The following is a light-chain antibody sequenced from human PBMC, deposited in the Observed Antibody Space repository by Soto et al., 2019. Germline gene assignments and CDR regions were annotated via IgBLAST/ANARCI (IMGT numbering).Light chain of an antibody. Sequence: EIVLTQSPGTLSLSPGERATISCRASQSVCRNFLAWYQQKPGQAPRLLIYGASSRATGIPDRFSGSGSGTDFSLIISRLEPEDFAVYYCQQYGSSPSTFGPGTKVHIK. J-gene: IGKJ3*01. CDR1: QSVCRNF. CDR3: QQYGSSPST. V-gene: IGKV3-20*01. CDR2: GAS.